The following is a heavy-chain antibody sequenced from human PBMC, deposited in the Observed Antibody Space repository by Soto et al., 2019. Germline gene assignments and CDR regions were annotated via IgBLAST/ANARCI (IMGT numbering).Heavy chain of an antibody. J-gene: IGHJ2*01. CDR2: ISAYNGNT. CDR3: ARVQGDSSGYYYTYYWYFDL. CDR1: GYTFTSYG. Sequence: ASVKVSCKASGYTFTSYGISWVRQAPGQGLEWMGWISAYNGNTNYAQKIQGRVTMTTDTSTSTAYMELRSLRSDDTAVYYCARVQGDSSGYYYTYYWYFDLWGRGTLVTVSS. D-gene: IGHD3-22*01. V-gene: IGHV1-18*01.